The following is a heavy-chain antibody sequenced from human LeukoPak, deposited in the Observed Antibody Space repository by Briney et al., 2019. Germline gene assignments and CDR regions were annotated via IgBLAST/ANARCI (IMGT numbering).Heavy chain of an antibody. CDR1: GLTFSSYS. CDR2: ISSSGSTI. J-gene: IGHJ4*02. Sequence: GGSLRLSCAASGLTFSSYSMNWVRQAPGKGLEWVSYISSSGSTIYYADSVKGRFTISRDNAKNSLYLQMNSLRAEDTAVYYCARDAPCSSGWSLDYWGQGTLVTVSS. CDR3: ARDAPCSSGWSLDY. D-gene: IGHD6-19*01. V-gene: IGHV3-48*04.